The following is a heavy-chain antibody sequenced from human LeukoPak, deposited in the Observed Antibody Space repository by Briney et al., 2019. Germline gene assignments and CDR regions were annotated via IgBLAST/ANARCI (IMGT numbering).Heavy chain of an antibody. CDR1: GFTFSSYA. D-gene: IGHD6-13*01. Sequence: GGSLRLSCAASGFTFSSYAMHWVRQAPGKGLEWVAVISYDGSNKYYADSVKGRFTISRDNSKNTLYLQMNSLRAEDTAVYYCARDTYIAAAMIVFDYWGQGTLVTVSS. CDR3: ARDTYIAAAMIVFDY. J-gene: IGHJ4*02. V-gene: IGHV3-30-3*01. CDR2: ISYDGSNK.